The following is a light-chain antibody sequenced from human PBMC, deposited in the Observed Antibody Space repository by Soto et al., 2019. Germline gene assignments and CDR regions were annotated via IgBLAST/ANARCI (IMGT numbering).Light chain of an antibody. CDR3: GTWDTSLSAGV. V-gene: IGLV1-51*02. J-gene: IGLJ3*02. Sequence: QSVLTQPPSVSAAPGQKVTISCSGSSSNIGNNYVSWYQQLPGTAPKLLIFENNKRPSGIPDRFSGSKSGTSATLGITGLQAGDEADYHCGTWDTSLSAGVCGAGTKLTVL. CDR1: SSNIGNNY. CDR2: ENN.